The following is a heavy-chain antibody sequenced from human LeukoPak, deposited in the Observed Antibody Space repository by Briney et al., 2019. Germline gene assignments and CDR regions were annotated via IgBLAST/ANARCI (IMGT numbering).Heavy chain of an antibody. V-gene: IGHV4-61*02. CDR2: IYTSGST. D-gene: IGHD2-15*01. CDR3: ARVNSGGRDLGHWYFDL. J-gene: IGHJ2*01. Sequence: SETLSLTCTVSGGSISSGSYYWSWIRQPAGKGLEWIGRIYTSGSTNYNPSLKSRVTISVDTSKNQFSLKLSSVTAADTAVYYCARVNSGGRDLGHWYFDLWGRGTLVTVSS. CDR1: GGSISSGSYY.